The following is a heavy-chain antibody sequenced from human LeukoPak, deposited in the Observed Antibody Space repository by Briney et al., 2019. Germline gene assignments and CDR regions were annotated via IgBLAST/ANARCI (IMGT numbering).Heavy chain of an antibody. J-gene: IGHJ4*02. CDR2: IYDSGST. Sequence: SETLSLTCTVSGGSISSYYWSWIRQPPGKGLEWIGYIYDSGSTNYNPSLKSRVTISVDTSKNQFSLRLTSVTAADTAVYYCARQTGSGLFILPGGQGTLVTVSS. V-gene: IGHV4-59*08. CDR1: GGSISSYY. CDR3: ARQTGSGLFILP. D-gene: IGHD3/OR15-3a*01.